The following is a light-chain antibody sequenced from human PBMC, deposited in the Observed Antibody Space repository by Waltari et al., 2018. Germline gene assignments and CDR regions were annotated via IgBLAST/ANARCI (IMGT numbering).Light chain of an antibody. Sequence: EIVLTSSPGTWSLSPGERATLSCRASQSVRRALAWYQQKPGQAPRLLIYGASNRATGIPDRFSGSGSGTDFSLTISSLEPEDFAVYYCQHYLRLPATFGQGTKVEIK. CDR3: QHYLRLPAT. CDR1: QSVRRA. J-gene: IGKJ1*01. CDR2: GAS. V-gene: IGKV3-20*01.